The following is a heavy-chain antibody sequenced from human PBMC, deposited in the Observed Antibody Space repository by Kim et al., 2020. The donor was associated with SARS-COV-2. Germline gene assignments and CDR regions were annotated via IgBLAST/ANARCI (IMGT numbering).Heavy chain of an antibody. V-gene: IGHV3-21*01. CDR3: ARDPALRMAAAGIAGGGD. D-gene: IGHD6-13*01. J-gene: IGHJ4*02. Sequence: GGSLRLSCAASGFTFSSYSMNWVRQAPGKGLEWVSSISSSSSYIYYADSVKGRFTISRDNAKNSLYLQMNSLRAEDTAVYYCARDPALRMAAAGIAGGGDWGQGTLVTVSS. CDR2: ISSSSSYI. CDR1: GFTFSSYS.